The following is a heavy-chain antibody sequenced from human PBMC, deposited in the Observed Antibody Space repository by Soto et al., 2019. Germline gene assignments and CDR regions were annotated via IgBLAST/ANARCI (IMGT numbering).Heavy chain of an antibody. V-gene: IGHV3-48*03. CDR3: ARDEYSYELDY. Sequence: GGSLELSCAASGFTFSSYEMNWVRQAPGKGLEWVSYISSSGSTIYYADSVKGRFTISRDNAKNSLYLQMNSLRAEDTAVYYCARDEYSYELDYWGQGTLVTVSS. CDR2: ISSSGSTI. CDR1: GFTFSSYE. J-gene: IGHJ4*02. D-gene: IGHD5-18*01.